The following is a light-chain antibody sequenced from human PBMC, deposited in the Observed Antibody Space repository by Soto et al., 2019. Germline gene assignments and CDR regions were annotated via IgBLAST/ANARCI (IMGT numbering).Light chain of an antibody. J-gene: IGLJ1*01. CDR2: DNN. CDR1: SSNIGNNY. V-gene: IGLV1-51*01. CDR3: GTWDSSRSASYV. Sequence: QSVLTQPPSVSAAPGQKVTISCSGSSSNIGNNYVSWYQQLPGTAPKLLIYDNNKRPSGIPDRFSGSKSGTSATLGITGLQTGDEADYYCGTWDSSRSASYVFGTGTKVTVL.